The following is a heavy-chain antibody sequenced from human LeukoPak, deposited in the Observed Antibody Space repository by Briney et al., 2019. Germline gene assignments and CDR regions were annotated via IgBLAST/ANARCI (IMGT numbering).Heavy chain of an antibody. D-gene: IGHD3-16*02. CDR3: ARGRNYVWGSYRPKVDY. Sequence: SEPLSLTCALSGYSISSGYYWGWLRPPPGKGLEWIESIYHSGRTHYNPSLKSRLTISVDTTKNQFSLMLMSVTAADAAVYYCARGRNYVWGSYRPKVDYWGQGTLVTVSS. J-gene: IGHJ4*02. CDR1: GYSISSGYY. V-gene: IGHV4-38-2*01. CDR2: IYHSGRT.